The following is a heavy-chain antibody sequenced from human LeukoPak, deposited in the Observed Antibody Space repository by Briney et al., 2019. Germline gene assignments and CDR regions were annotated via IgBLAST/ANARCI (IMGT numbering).Heavy chain of an antibody. J-gene: IGHJ4*02. CDR2: ISASGGST. Sequence: PGGSLRLSCAASGFTFSTHAMSWVREAPGKGLVWVSDISASGGSTYYADSVKGRFIVSRDNSKNTLYLQMSSLRADDTAVYYCAKGPRQQLVTRFDNWGQGTLVTVSS. CDR1: GFTFSTHA. V-gene: IGHV3-23*01. CDR3: AKGPRQQLVTRFDN. D-gene: IGHD6-13*01.